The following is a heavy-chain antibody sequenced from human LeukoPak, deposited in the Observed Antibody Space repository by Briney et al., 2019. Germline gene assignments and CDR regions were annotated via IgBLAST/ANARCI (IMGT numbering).Heavy chain of an antibody. D-gene: IGHD6-13*01. J-gene: IGHJ4*02. Sequence: ASVKVSCKASGYTLTSYYMHWVRQAPGQGLEWMGIINPSGGSTSYAQKFQGRVTMTRDTSTSTVYMELSSLRSEDTVVYYCARDLWIAAAGRSAYGSSGWHEVVSYWGQGTLVTVSS. CDR3: ARDLWIAAAGRSAYGSSGWHEVVSY. CDR2: INPSGGST. V-gene: IGHV1-46*01. CDR1: GYTLTSYY.